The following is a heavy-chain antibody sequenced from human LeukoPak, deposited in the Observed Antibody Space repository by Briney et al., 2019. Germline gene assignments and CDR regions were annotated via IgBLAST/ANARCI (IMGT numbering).Heavy chain of an antibody. J-gene: IGHJ3*02. V-gene: IGHV3-9*01. CDR3: AKDMPPIRGYSGYARRNAFDI. D-gene: IGHD5-12*01. CDR2: ISWNSGSI. CDR1: GFTFDDYA. Sequence: GRSLRLSCAASGFTFDDYAMHWVRQAPGKGLEWVSGISWNSGSIGYADSVKGRFTISRDNAKNSLYLQMNSLRAEDTALYYCAKDMPPIRGYSGYARRNAFDIWGQGTMVTVSS.